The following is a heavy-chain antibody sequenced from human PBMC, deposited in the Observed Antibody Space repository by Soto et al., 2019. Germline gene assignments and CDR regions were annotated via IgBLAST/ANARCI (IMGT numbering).Heavy chain of an antibody. CDR1: GVSISSYY. CDR2: IFNGGST. D-gene: IGHD5-18*01. V-gene: IGHV4-4*07. Sequence: SETLSLTCTVSGVSISSYYWNWIRQPAGKGLEWIGRIFNGGSTSYNPSLKSRVTMSLDTSKNQFSLKLTSVAAADTAVYYCARDTGYSYGAAYDYWGQGTLVTV. CDR3: ARDTGYSYGAAYDY. J-gene: IGHJ4*02.